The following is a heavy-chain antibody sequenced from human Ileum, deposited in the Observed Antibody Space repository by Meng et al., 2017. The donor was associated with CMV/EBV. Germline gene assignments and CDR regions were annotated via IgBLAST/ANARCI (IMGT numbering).Heavy chain of an antibody. CDR3: ARGGPGLPDAFDI. CDR2: IKQDGSEK. Sequence: GGSLRLSCTASGFTFSSYWMSWVRQAPGKGLEWVANIKQDGSEKYYVDSVKGRFTISRDNAKNSLYLQMNSLRAEDTAVYYCARGGPGLPDAFDIWGQGTMVTVSS. D-gene: IGHD5-12*01. CDR1: GFTFSSYW. V-gene: IGHV3-7*01. J-gene: IGHJ3*02.